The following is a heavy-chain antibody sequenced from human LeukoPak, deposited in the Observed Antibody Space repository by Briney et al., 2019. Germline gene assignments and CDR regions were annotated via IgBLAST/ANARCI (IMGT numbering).Heavy chain of an antibody. CDR3: ARHAKQLGSLY. D-gene: IGHD6-6*01. Sequence: SETLSLTCTVSGGSISSYYWGWIRQPPGKGLEWIGSIYYSGSTYYNPSLKSRVTISVGTSKNQFSLKLSSVTAADTAVYYCARHAKQLGSLYWGQGTLVTVSS. V-gene: IGHV4-39*01. CDR2: IYYSGST. CDR1: GGSISSYY. J-gene: IGHJ4*02.